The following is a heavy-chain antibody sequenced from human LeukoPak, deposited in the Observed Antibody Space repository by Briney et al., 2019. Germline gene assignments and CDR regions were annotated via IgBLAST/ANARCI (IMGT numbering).Heavy chain of an antibody. CDR2: INHSGST. CDR3: ARAKQLLWFGGPFAP. V-gene: IGHV4-34*01. D-gene: IGHD3-10*01. Sequence: SETLSLTCAVYGGSFSGYYWSWIRQPPGKGLEWIGEINHSGSTNYNPSLKSRVTISVDTSKNQVSLKLSSVTAADTAVYYCARAKQLLWFGGPFAPWGQGTLVTVSS. J-gene: IGHJ5*02. CDR1: GGSFSGYY.